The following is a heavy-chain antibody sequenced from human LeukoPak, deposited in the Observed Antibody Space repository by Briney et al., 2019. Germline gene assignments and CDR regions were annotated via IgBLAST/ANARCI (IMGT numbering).Heavy chain of an antibody. D-gene: IGHD2-15*01. CDR3: ARDRAKGYCSGGSCVSENYYYGMDV. J-gene: IGHJ6*04. V-gene: IGHV3-48*03. CDR1: GFTFSSYE. Sequence: PGGSLRLSCAASGFTFSSYEMNWVRQAPGKGLEGVSYISSSGSTIYYADSVKGRFTISRYNAKNSLYLQMNSLRAEDTAVYYCARDRAKGYCSGGSCVSENYYYGMDVWGKGTTVTVSS. CDR2: ISSSGSTI.